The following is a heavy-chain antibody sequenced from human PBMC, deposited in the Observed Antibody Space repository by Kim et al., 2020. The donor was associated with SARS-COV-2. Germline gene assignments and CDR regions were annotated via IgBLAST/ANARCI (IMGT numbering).Heavy chain of an antibody. V-gene: IGHV1-18*01. J-gene: IGHJ6*02. D-gene: IGHD4-17*01. CDR3: AGDGWGTVTTSYYYYYDMDV. CDR1: GYTFTSYG. Sequence: ASVKVSCKASGYTFTSYGISWVRPAPGQGLEWMGWISAYNGNTNYAQKLQGRVTMTTDTSTRTAYMELRSRRADDEAVYYCAGDGWGTVTTSYYYYYDMDVWGQGATVTVAS. CDR2: ISAYNGNT.